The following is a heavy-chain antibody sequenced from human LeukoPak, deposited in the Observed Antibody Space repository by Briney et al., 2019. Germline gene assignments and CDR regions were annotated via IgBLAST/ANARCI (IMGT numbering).Heavy chain of an antibody. CDR3: VRHKDPGSYYYYYGMDV. CDR2: IYYSGST. Sequence: PSETLSLTCTVSGGSISSYYWSWIRQPPGKGLEWIGDIYYSGSTNYKSSLNSRVTMSVDTSKNQFSLKLSSVTAADTAVYYCVRHKDPGSYYYYYGMDVWGQGTTVTVSS. CDR1: GGSISSYY. J-gene: IGHJ6*02. V-gene: IGHV4-59*08.